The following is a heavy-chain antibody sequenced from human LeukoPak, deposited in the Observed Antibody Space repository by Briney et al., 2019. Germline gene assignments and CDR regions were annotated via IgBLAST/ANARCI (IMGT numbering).Heavy chain of an antibody. CDR3: ARGGRVTTAFDY. J-gene: IGHJ4*02. Sequence: SETLSLTCTVSGGSISSYYWSWIRQPPGKGLEWIGEINHSGSTNYNPSLKSRVTISVDTSKNQFSLKLSSVTAADTAVYYCARGGRVTTAFDYWGQGTLVTVSS. CDR2: INHSGST. CDR1: GGSISSYY. V-gene: IGHV4-34*01. D-gene: IGHD4-17*01.